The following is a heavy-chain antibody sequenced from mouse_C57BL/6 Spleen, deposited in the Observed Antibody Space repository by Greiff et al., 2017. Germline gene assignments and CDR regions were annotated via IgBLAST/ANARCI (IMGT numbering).Heavy chain of an antibody. CDR3: ARERRYFDV. CDR2: ISYDGSN. V-gene: IGHV3-6*01. CDR1: GYSITSGYY. Sequence: LQESGPGLVKPSQSLSLTCSVTGYSITSGYYWNWIRQFPGNKLEWMGYISYDGSNNYNPSLKNRISITRDTSKNQFFLKLNSVTTEDTATYYCARERRYFDVWGTGTTVTVSS. J-gene: IGHJ1*03.